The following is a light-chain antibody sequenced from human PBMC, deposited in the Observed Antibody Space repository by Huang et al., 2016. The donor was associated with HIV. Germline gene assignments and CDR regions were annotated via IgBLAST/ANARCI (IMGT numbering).Light chain of an antibody. V-gene: IGKV1-27*01. J-gene: IGKJ5*01. CDR1: QDISNY. CDR2: AAS. CDR3: QNYNSAPIT. Sequence: DIQMAQSPTSLSASVGDRVAITCRASQDISNYLAWYQQRPGRIPTVLIYAASALHSGVPSRFTGSGSGTNFTLTISSLQPEDIATYYCQNYNSAPITFGQGTRLEIK.